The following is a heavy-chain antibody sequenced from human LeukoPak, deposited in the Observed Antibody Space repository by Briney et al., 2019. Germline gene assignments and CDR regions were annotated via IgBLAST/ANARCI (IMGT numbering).Heavy chain of an antibody. J-gene: IGHJ4*02. V-gene: IGHV4-34*01. Sequence: SETLSLTCAVYGGSFSGYYWSWIRQPPGKGLEWIGEINHSGSTNYNPSLKSRVTISVDTSKNQFSLKLSSVTAADTAVYYCARVRTRGWCSGGSRYFDYWGQGTLVTVSS. CDR1: GGSFSGYY. CDR3: ARVRTRGWCSGGSRYFDY. D-gene: IGHD2-15*01. CDR2: INHSGST.